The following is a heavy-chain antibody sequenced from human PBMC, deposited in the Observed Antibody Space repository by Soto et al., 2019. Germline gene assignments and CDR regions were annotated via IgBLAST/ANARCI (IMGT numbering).Heavy chain of an antibody. V-gene: IGHV4-59*01. J-gene: IGHJ4*02. CDR3: ARGPGASGTYHYFFDY. D-gene: IGHD3-10*01. CDR2: IYYTGST. CDR1: GGSISSYY. Sequence: KPSETLSLTCTVSGGSISSYYWSWIRQPPGKGLEWIGYIYYTGSTNYNPSLKSRVTISLDASKNQFSLKLNSATAADTAVYYCARGPGASGTYHYFFDYWGPGTLVTVSS.